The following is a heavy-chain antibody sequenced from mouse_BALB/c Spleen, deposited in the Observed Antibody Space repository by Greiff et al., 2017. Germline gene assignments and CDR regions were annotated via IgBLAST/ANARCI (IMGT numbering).Heavy chain of an antibody. J-gene: IGHJ2*01. Sequence: DVKLVESGGGLVKPGGSLKLSCAASGFTFSSYAMSWVRQTPEKRLEWVATISSGGSYTYYPDSVKGRFTISRDNAKNTLYLQMSSLRSEDTAMYYCARHYDYYFDYWGQGTTLTVSS. D-gene: IGHD2-4*01. CDR3: ARHYDYYFDY. CDR2: ISSGGSYT. CDR1: GFTFSSYA. V-gene: IGHV5-9-3*01.